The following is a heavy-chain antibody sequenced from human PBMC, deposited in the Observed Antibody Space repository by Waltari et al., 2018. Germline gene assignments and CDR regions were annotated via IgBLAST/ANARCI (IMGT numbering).Heavy chain of an antibody. Sequence: QVQLQQRGTGLLKTSRTLSLTCDVYGGSFSDYCLTWIRQVPGKGREWIGEIVHSGSTSYTPSLRGRITISLDTSKNQFSRRLNSVTAADTAVYYCARGRRESVWVGELLYYHYYGMDVWGQGTTVSVSS. CDR3: ARGRRESVWVGELLYYHYYGMDV. CDR1: GGSFSDYC. D-gene: IGHD3-10*01. J-gene: IGHJ6*02. CDR2: IVHSGST. V-gene: IGHV4-34*02.